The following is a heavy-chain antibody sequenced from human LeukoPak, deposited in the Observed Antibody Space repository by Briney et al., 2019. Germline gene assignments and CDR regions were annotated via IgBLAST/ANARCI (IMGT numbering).Heavy chain of an antibody. CDR2: IIPVFDTA. CDR1: GGTFITFA. Sequence: ASVKVSCKTSGGTFITFAISWVRQAPGQGLEWMGGIIPVFDTAKYAQKFQDRVTITVDKSTSTAYMELSSLRSTDTAVYYCAKASGSDLNYYYYHMDVWGKGTTVTVS. J-gene: IGHJ6*03. D-gene: IGHD5-12*01. CDR3: AKASGSDLNYYYYHMDV. V-gene: IGHV1-69*06.